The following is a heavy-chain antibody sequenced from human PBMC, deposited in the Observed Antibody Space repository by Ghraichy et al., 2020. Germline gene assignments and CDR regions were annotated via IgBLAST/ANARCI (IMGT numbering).Heavy chain of an antibody. CDR3: AKGRIEWELLRLNFDY. D-gene: IGHD1-26*01. CDR1: GFTFSSHA. CDR2: ISGSGGST. V-gene: IGHV3-23*01. J-gene: IGHJ4*02. Sequence: GGSLRLSCAASGFTFSSHAMSWVRQAPGKGLEWVSAISGSGGSTYYADSVKGRFTISRDNSKNTLYLQMNSLRAEDTAVYYCAKGRIEWELLRLNFDYWGQGTLVTVSS.